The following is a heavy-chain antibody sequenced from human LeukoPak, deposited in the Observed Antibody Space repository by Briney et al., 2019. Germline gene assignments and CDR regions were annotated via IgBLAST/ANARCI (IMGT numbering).Heavy chain of an antibody. CDR2: IYSGGST. CDR1: GFTFDDYA. CDR3: ARVHLVGAAGFDY. J-gene: IGHJ4*02. D-gene: IGHD1-26*01. V-gene: IGHV3-53*01. Sequence: GGSLRLSCAASGFTFDDYAMHWVRQAPGKGLEWVSVIYSGGSTYYADSVKGRFTISRDNSKNTLYLQMNSLRAEDTAVYYCARVHLVGAAGFDYWGQGTLVTVSS.